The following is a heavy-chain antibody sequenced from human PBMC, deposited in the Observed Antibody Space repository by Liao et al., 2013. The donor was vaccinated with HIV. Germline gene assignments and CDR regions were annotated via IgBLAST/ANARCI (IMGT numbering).Heavy chain of an antibody. CDR3: ARWSGGLNAFDM. D-gene: IGHD3-16*01. CDR2: VHHSGKA. Sequence: QVQLRESGPGLVKPSETPSLTCTVSGDSITNSHWNWIRQPPGKGLEWIGYVHHSGKAYYNPFLQIRVTMSVDTSRNQVSLRLTSVTAADTAVYYCARWSGGLNAFDMWGQGTLLIVSS. CDR1: GDSITNSH. V-gene: IGHV4-59*01. J-gene: IGHJ3*02.